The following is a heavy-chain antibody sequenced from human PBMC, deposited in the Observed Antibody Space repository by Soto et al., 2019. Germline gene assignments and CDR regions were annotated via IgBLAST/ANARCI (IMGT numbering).Heavy chain of an antibody. V-gene: IGHV3-9*01. CDR1: GFTFDDYA. Sequence: EVQLVESGGGLVQPGRSLRLSCAASGFTFDDYAMHWVRQAPGKGLEWVSGISWNSGSIGYADSVKGRFTISRDNAKNSLYLQMNSLRAEDTALYYCAKDIVLRFYGAFDIWGQGTMVTVSS. CDR3: AKDIVLRFYGAFDI. D-gene: IGHD3-3*01. J-gene: IGHJ3*02. CDR2: ISWNSGSI.